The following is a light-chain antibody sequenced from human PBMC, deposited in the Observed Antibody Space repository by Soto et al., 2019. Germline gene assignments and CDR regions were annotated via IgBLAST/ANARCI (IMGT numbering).Light chain of an antibody. Sequence: DIQMTQSPSSLSASVGDRVTITCQASEDITNYLNWYQQKPGKAPKLLIYDASHLATGVPARFSGSGYGTGFTFTIASLQPADIATYYCQQYKKILSTFGQGTRLEIK. CDR1: EDITNY. CDR3: QQYKKILST. CDR2: DAS. J-gene: IGKJ5*01. V-gene: IGKV1-33*01.